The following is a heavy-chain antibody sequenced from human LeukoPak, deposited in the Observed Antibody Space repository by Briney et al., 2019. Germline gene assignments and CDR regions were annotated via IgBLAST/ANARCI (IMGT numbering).Heavy chain of an antibody. CDR3: ARSPERFYGSPPEYWFDP. CDR1: GYTFTGYY. J-gene: IGHJ5*02. Sequence: ASVKVSCKASGYTFTGYYMHWVRQAPGQGLEWMGWINPNSGGTNYAQKFQGRVTMTRDTSISTAYMELSRLRSDDTAVYYCARSPERFYGSPPEYWFDPWGQGTLVTVSS. V-gene: IGHV1-2*02. D-gene: IGHD3-10*01. CDR2: INPNSGGT.